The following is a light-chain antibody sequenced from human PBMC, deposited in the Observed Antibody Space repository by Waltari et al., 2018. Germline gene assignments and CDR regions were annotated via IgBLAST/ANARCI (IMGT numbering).Light chain of an antibody. J-gene: IGLJ3*02. Sequence: QLVLTQSPSASASLGASVKLTCTLSSGHSTNIIAWLQQQPTKGPRFLMNVKSDGSHNKGDGIPDRFSGSSSGAERNLTISRLQAEDEADYYCQTGGHSTWVFGGGSRLTVL. CDR3: QTGGHSTWV. CDR1: SGHSTNI. CDR2: VKSDGSH. V-gene: IGLV4-69*01.